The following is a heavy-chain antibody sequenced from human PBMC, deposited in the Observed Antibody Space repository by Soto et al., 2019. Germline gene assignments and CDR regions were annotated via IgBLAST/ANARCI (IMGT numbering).Heavy chain of an antibody. CDR2: IIPLLGIT. CDR1: GGSFSSFH. V-gene: IGHV1-69*02. D-gene: IGHD2-8*01. Sequence: QVQLVQSGAEVRKPGSSVKVSCKTSGGSFSSFHITWVRQAPGQGLEWMGRIIPLLGITNYAQNFQGRLTITADKSTNTAYMELNSLRYEDTAMYYCARGTNSLGDDWGQGNLITVSS. CDR3: ARGTNSLGDD. J-gene: IGHJ4*02.